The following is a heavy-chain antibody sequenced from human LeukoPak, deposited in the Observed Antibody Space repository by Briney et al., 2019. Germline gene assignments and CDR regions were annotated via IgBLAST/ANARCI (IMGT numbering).Heavy chain of an antibody. CDR3: AREPPGIAVAIDY. Sequence: GGSLRLSCAASGFTFSSYSMNWVRQAPGKGLEWVSSISSSSLYIYYADSVKGRFTISRDNAKNSLYLQMNSLRAEDTAVYYCAREPPGIAVAIDYWGQGTLVTVSS. V-gene: IGHV3-21*01. CDR2: ISSSSLYI. J-gene: IGHJ4*02. CDR1: GFTFSSYS. D-gene: IGHD6-19*01.